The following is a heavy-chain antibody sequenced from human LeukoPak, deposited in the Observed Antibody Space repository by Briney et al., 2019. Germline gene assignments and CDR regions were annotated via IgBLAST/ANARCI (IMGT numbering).Heavy chain of an antibody. Sequence: ASVKVSCKSSGYTFTGYYIHWVRQAPGQGLEWMGWINPNSGGTNYAQKFQGRVTMTRGTSISTAYMELSRLRSDDTAVYYCARSTTPNENEYFEHWGQGTLVTVSS. CDR1: GYTFTGYY. CDR3: ARSTTPNENEYFEH. V-gene: IGHV1-2*02. CDR2: INPNSGGT. J-gene: IGHJ1*01. D-gene: IGHD2/OR15-2a*01.